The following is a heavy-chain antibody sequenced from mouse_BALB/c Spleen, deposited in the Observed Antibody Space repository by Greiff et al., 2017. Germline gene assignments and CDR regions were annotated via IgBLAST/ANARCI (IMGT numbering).Heavy chain of an antibody. V-gene: IGHV1S56*01. CDR2: IYPGNVNT. J-gene: IGHJ4*01. CDR1: GYTFTSYY. CDR3: ARFTTAPYAMDY. D-gene: IGHD1-2*01. Sequence: QVQLQQSGPELVKPGASVRISCKASGYTFTSYYIHWVKQRPGQGLEWIGWIYPGNVNTKYNEKFKGKATLTADKSSSTAYMQLSSLTSEDSAVYFCARFTTAPYAMDYWGQGTSVTVSS.